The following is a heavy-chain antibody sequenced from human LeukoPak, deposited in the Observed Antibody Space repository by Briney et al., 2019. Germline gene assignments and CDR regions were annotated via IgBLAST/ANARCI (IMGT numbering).Heavy chain of an antibody. CDR2: INHSGST. CDR1: GGSFSGYY. J-gene: IGHJ3*02. Sequence: SETLSLTCAVYGGSFSGYYWSWIRQPPGKGLEWIGEINHSGSTNYNPSLKSRVTISVDTSKNQFSLKLSSVTAADTAVYYCARDLGCSGGACYADAFDIWGQGTMVTVSS. D-gene: IGHD2-15*01. CDR3: ARDLGCSGGACYADAFDI. V-gene: IGHV4-34*01.